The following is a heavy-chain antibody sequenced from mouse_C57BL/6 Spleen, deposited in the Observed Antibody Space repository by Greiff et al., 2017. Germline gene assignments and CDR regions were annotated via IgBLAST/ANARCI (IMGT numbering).Heavy chain of an antibody. CDR3: ARGMGNYDWFAY. CDR1: GFTFSDYG. D-gene: IGHD2-1*01. CDR2: LSSGSSTI. Sequence: EVKLVESGGGLVKPGGSLKLSCAASGFTFSDYGMHWVRQAPEKGLAWVAYLSSGSSTIYYADTVKGRFTISRDNAKNPLFLQMTSLRSEDTAMYYGARGMGNYDWFAYWGQGTLVTVSA. V-gene: IGHV5-17*01. J-gene: IGHJ3*01.